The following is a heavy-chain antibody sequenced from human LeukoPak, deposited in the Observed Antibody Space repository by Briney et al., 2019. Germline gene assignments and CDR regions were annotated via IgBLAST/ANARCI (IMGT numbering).Heavy chain of an antibody. Sequence: ASVKVSCKASGYTFTSYYMHWVRQAPGQGLEWMGIINPSGGSTSCAQKFQGRVTMTRDMSTSTVYMELSSLRSEDTAVYYCARDSRGGFQRYYFDYWGQGTLVTVSS. CDR1: GYTFTSYY. CDR2: INPSGGST. V-gene: IGHV1-46*01. CDR3: ARDSRGGFQRYYFDY. J-gene: IGHJ4*02. D-gene: IGHD3-10*01.